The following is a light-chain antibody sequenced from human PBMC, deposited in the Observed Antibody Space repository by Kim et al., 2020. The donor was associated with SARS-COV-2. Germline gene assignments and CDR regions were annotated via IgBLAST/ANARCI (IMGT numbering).Light chain of an antibody. J-gene: IGKJ1*01. V-gene: IGKV3-15*01. Sequence: EIVMTQSQATLSVSPGERATLSCRASQSVSHNLAWYQQKPGQAPRLLIYGASTRATGVPARFSGSGSGTEFTLTISSLQSEDFAVYYCQQYNDWSTFGQGTKVDIK. CDR2: GAS. CDR1: QSVSHN. CDR3: QQYNDWST.